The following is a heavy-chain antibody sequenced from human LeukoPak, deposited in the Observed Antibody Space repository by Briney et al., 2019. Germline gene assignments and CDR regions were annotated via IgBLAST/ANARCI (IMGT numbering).Heavy chain of an antibody. CDR1: GFSFGDYT. D-gene: IGHD6-13*01. V-gene: IGHV3-48*01. CDR3: AKDRFIAAAVNRGYDY. J-gene: IGHJ4*02. CDR2: ISSSGSTI. Sequence: GGSLRLSCTASGFSFGDYTMSWVRQAPGKGLEWVSYISSSGSTIYYADSVKGRFTISRDNSKNTVYLQMNSLRAEDTAVYYCAKDRFIAAAVNRGYDYWGQGTLVTVSS.